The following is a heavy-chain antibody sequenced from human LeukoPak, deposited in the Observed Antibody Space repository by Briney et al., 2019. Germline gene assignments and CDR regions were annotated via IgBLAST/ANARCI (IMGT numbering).Heavy chain of an antibody. CDR3: ARGAWGVYDSSGYYPPPSDSSWVY. V-gene: IGHV3-53*01. Sequence: GALRLSCAASGFTVSSNYMSWVRQAPGKGLEWVSVIYSGGSTYYADSVKGRFTISRDNSKNTLYLQMNSLRAEDTAVYYCARGAWGVYDSSGYYPPPSDSSWVYWGQGTLVTVSS. J-gene: IGHJ4*02. CDR1: GFTVSSNY. CDR2: IYSGGST. D-gene: IGHD3-22*01.